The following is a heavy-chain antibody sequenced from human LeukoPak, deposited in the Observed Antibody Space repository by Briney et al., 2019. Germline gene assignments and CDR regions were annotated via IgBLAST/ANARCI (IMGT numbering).Heavy chain of an antibody. CDR3: AKGDYWDSRGSSLLVDY. D-gene: IGHD3-22*01. J-gene: IGHJ4*02. CDR1: GFPFSNYA. Sequence: PGGSLRLSCAASGFPFSNYAMSWVRQTPGKGLEWVSGIFGSGGGTRYADSVKGRFTISRDNSRNTLYLQMNSPRAEDTAMYYCAKGDYWDSRGSSLLVDYWGQGTLVTVSS. CDR2: IFGSGGGT. V-gene: IGHV3-23*01.